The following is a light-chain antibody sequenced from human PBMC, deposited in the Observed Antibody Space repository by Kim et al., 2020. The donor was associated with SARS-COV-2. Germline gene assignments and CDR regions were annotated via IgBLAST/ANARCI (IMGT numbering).Light chain of an antibody. CDR3: QQYNSYSPYT. V-gene: IGKV1-5*03. Sequence: ASVGDRVTITWRASQSISSWLAWYQQKPGKAPKLLIYKASSLESGVPSRFSGSGSGTEFTLTISSLQPDDFATYYCQQYNSYSPYTFGQGTRLEI. CDR1: QSISSW. CDR2: KAS. J-gene: IGKJ2*01.